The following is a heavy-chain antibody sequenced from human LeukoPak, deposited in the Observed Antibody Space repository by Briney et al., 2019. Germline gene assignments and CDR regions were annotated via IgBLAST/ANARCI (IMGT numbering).Heavy chain of an antibody. CDR1: GFSFSDYN. D-gene: IGHD3-10*02. V-gene: IGHV3-48*04. Sequence: GGSLRLSCAASGFSFSDYNMNWVRQAPGRGLEWVSYISSSGSTIYYADSVKGRFTISRDNAKNSLYLQMNSLRAEDTAVYYCAELGITMIGGVWGKGTTVTISS. CDR2: ISSSGSTI. CDR3: AELGITMIGGV. J-gene: IGHJ6*04.